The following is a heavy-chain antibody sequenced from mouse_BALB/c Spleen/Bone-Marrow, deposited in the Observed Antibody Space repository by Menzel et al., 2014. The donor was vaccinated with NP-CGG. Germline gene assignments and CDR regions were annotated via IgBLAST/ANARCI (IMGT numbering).Heavy chain of an antibody. CDR3: ARPGHYGSHDK. CDR2: INPGSSTI. CDR1: GFDFGRYW. Sequence: EVKLAESGGGLVQPGGSLNLACVASGFDFGRYWMSWARQAPGKGLEWIGEINPGSSTINYSPSLKDKFIISRDNSKNTPYLQLSRVRSEDTALYYCARPGHYGSHDKWGQGTPLTVSS. J-gene: IGHJ2*01. V-gene: IGHV4-2*02. D-gene: IGHD1-2*01.